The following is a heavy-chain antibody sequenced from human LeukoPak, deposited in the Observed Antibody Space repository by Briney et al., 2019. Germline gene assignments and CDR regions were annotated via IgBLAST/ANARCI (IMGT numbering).Heavy chain of an antibody. CDR3: ARTFAGSTDAFDI. Sequence: SVKVSCKPSGGTFSSYAISWVRQAPGQGLEWMGGIIPIFGTANYAQKFQGRVTITADESTSTAYMELSSLRSEDTAVYYCARTFAGSTDAFDIWGQGTMVTVSS. J-gene: IGHJ3*02. CDR2: IIPIFGTA. V-gene: IGHV1-69*13. CDR1: GGTFSSYA. D-gene: IGHD3-10*01.